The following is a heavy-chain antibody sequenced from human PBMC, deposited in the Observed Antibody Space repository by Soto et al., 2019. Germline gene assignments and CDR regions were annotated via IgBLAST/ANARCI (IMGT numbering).Heavy chain of an antibody. V-gene: IGHV4-31*03. CDR2: IYYSGST. CDR1: GGSISSGGYY. D-gene: IGHD3-22*01. CDR3: ARGPYYDSSGYYY. J-gene: IGHJ4*02. Sequence: PSETLSLTCTVSGGSISSGGYYWSWIRQHPGKGLEWIGYIYYSGSTYYNPSLKSRVTISVDTSKNQFSLKLSSVTAADTAVYYCARGPYYDSSGYYYWGQGTLVTVSS.